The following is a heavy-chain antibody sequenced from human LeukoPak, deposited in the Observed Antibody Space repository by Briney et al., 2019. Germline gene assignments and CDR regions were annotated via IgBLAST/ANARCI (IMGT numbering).Heavy chain of an antibody. D-gene: IGHD4-23*01. V-gene: IGHV1-8*01. J-gene: IGHJ3*01. CDR3: AGANYGGDVDDAFDF. Sequence: ASVKVSCKASGYTFTTYDINWVRQAPGQELEWMGWMNPNSGNTGYAQKFQGRVTMTSDTSIGTAYMELNSLRSDDTAVYYCAGANYGGDVDDAFDFWGQGTLVTVSS. CDR1: GYTFTTYD. CDR2: MNPNSGNT.